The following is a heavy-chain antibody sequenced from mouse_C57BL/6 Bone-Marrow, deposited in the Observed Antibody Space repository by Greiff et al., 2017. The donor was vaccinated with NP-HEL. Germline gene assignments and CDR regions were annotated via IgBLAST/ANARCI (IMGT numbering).Heavy chain of an antibody. CDR2: IRSKSNNYAT. J-gene: IGHJ4*01. D-gene: IGHD4-1*01. CDR1: GFSFNTYA. V-gene: IGHV10-1*01. CDR3: VRRELGPRYAMDY. Sequence: EVQVVESGGGLVQPKGSLKLSCAASGFSFNTYAMNWVRQAPGKGLEWVARIRSKSNNYATYYADSVKDRFTISRDDSESMLYLQMNNLKTEDTAMYYCVRRELGPRYAMDYWGQGTSVTVSS.